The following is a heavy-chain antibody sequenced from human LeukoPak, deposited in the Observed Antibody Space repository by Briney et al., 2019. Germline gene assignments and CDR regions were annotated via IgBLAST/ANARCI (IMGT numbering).Heavy chain of an antibody. V-gene: IGHV4-59*08. D-gene: IGHD1-26*01. CDR3: ARQGWELLRPYFDY. CDR2: IYYSGST. CDR1: GGSISSYY. Sequence: KPSETLSLTCTVSGGSISSYYWSWIRQPPGKGLEWIGYIYYSGSTNYNPSLKGRDTISVDTSKNQFSLKLSSVTAADTAVYYCARQGWELLRPYFDYWGQGTLVTVSS. J-gene: IGHJ4*02.